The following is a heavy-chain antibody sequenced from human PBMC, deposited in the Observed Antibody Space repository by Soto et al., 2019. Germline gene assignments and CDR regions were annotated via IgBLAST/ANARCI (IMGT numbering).Heavy chain of an antibody. Sequence: SETLSLICTFSGVSISSGGYYWSWIRQHPGKCLEWIGYIYYSGSTYYNPSLRSRVTMSVDTSTNQLSLNMNSVTAADTALYFCARHRRETGTYAQPLDSWGPGTLVTVSS. J-gene: IGHJ4*02. CDR2: IYYSGST. V-gene: IGHV4-39*01. CDR3: ARHRRETGTYAQPLDS. D-gene: IGHD1-1*01. CDR1: GVSISSGGYY.